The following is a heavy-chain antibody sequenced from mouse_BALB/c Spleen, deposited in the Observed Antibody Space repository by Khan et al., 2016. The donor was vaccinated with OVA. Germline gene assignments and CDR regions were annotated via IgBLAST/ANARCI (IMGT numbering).Heavy chain of an antibody. Sequence: QVQLKESGTEVVRPGTSVKMSCKAAGYTFTHYWIGWVKQRPGHGLEWIGDTYPGGGYTNYNEKFKGKATLTADTSSSTAYMQLSGLTSEDSDIYYCERGGEDRATWEYINYWGQGTTLIVSS. CDR3: ERGGEDRATWEYINY. V-gene: IGHV1-63*02. J-gene: IGHJ2*01. CDR1: GYTFTHYW. D-gene: IGHD3-1*01. CDR2: TYPGGGYT.